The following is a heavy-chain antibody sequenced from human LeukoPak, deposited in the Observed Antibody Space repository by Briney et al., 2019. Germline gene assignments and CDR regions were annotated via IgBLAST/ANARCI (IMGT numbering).Heavy chain of an antibody. CDR3: GRYCSGGSCYGDDAFDI. J-gene: IGHJ3*02. D-gene: IGHD2-15*01. CDR2: IYYSGST. CDR1: GGSISSSSYF. Sequence: SETLSLTCTVSGGSISSSSYFWGWIRQPPGKGLEWIVSIYYSGSTYYNPSLKSRVTLSVDTSKNQFSLKLSSVTAADTAVYYCGRYCSGGSCYGDDAFDIWGQGTMVTVSS. V-gene: IGHV4-39*07.